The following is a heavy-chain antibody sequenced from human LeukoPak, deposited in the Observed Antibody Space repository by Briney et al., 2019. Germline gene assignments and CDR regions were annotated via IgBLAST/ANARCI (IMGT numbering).Heavy chain of an antibody. J-gene: IGHJ6*02. V-gene: IGHV3-48*01. CDR2: ISSSSGTI. CDR1: GFTFSSYS. Sequence: GGSLRLSCAASGFTFSSYSMNWVRQAPGKGLEWVSYISSSSGTIEYADSVKGRFTISRDNAKNSLYLQMDSLRAEDTAVYYCAKDITTVTTPGGRYYYYYGMDVWGQGTTVTVSS. CDR3: AKDITTVTTPGGRYYYYYGMDV. D-gene: IGHD4-17*01.